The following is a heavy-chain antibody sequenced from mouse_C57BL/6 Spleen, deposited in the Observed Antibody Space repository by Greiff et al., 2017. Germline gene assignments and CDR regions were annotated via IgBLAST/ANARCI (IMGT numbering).Heavy chain of an antibody. CDR2: ISDGGSYT. Sequence: EVKVVESGGGLVKPGGSLKLSCAASGFNFSSYAMSWVRQTPEKRMEWVAPISDGGSYTYYPDNVKGRFTISRDNAKNNLYLQMGHLKSEDTAMYYCARDRDGSSYYFDYWGQGTTRTVSS. CDR3: ARDRDGSSYYFDY. D-gene: IGHD1-1*01. CDR1: GFNFSSYA. J-gene: IGHJ2*01. V-gene: IGHV5-4*01.